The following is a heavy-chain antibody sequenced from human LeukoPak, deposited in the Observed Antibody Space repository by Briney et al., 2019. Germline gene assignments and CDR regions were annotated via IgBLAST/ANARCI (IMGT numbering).Heavy chain of an antibody. Sequence: PGGSLRLSCAASGFTFSNYGMHWVRQAPGKGLEWVTFISYDGSNTYFADSVKGRFNISRDNSKNTLYLQMNSLRAEDTAVYYCAKDWWVGATTALDFWGQGTLVTVSS. V-gene: IGHV3-30*18. D-gene: IGHD1-26*01. CDR1: GFTFSNYG. CDR3: AKDWWVGATTALDF. J-gene: IGHJ4*02. CDR2: ISYDGSNT.